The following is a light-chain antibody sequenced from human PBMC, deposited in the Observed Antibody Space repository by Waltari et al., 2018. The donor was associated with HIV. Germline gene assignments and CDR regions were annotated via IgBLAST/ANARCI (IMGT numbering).Light chain of an antibody. V-gene: IGKV2-30*01. Sequence: DVVMTQSPLSLPVPLGQPASISCRSSQSLVYSDGNTFLSWFQQRPGQSPRRLIWKVSNRDSGVPDRFSGSGSGTNFTLKFSRVEAEDVGFYYCMQGTHWPQTFGQGTKLEIK. J-gene: IGKJ2*01. CDR3: MQGTHWPQT. CDR1: QSLVYSDGNTF. CDR2: KVS.